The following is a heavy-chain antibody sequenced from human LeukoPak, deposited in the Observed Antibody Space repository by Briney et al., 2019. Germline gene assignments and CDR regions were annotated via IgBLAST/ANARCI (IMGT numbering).Heavy chain of an antibody. CDR3: AKLSSGWQIDY. CDR1: GFTFSTYV. J-gene: IGHJ4*02. V-gene: IGHV3-64*04. Sequence: GGSLRLSCSVSGFTFSTYVMHWVRQAPGKGLEYVSAISSNGDNTYYADSVKGRFTISRDNSKNTLYLQMNSLRAEDTAVYYCAKLSSGWQIDYWGQGTLVTVSS. D-gene: IGHD6-19*01. CDR2: ISSNGDNT.